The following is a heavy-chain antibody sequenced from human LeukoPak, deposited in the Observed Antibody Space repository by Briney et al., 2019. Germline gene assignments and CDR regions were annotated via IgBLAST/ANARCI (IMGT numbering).Heavy chain of an antibody. J-gene: IGHJ3*02. V-gene: IGHV3-33*06. D-gene: IGHD2-15*01. CDR2: IWYDGSNK. Sequence: PGGSLRLSCAASGFTFCSFGMHWVRQAPGKGREGVAVIWYDGSNKYYADSVKGRFTISRDNSKNTLYLPMNSLRAEDTAVYYCAKDRVFACSGGSCYSAHDAFDIWGQGTMVTVSS. CDR3: AKDRVFACSGGSCYSAHDAFDI. CDR1: GFTFCSFG.